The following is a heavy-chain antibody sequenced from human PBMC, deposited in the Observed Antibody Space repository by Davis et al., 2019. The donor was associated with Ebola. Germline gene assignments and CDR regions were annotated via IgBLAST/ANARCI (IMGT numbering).Heavy chain of an antibody. V-gene: IGHV5-51*01. CDR1: GYRFTSHW. Sequence: GESLKISCKGSGYRFTSHWIGWVRQMPGKGLEWMGIIYPGDSDTRYSPTFLGQVTISAEKSISTAYLQWSSLKASDTALYYCASLRRTITGMDDAFDMWGQGTMVTVSS. CDR2: IYPGDSDT. D-gene: IGHD2-8*02. J-gene: IGHJ3*02. CDR3: ASLRRTITGMDDAFDM.